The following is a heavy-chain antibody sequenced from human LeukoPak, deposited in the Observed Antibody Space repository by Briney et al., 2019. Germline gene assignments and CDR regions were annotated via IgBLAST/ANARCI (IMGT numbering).Heavy chain of an antibody. CDR2: IYYSGST. CDR1: GGSISSYY. J-gene: IGHJ5*02. V-gene: IGHV4-59*01. D-gene: IGHD6-13*01. Sequence: SETLSLTCTVSGGSISSYYWSWIRQPPGKGLEWIGYIYYSGSTNYNPSLKSRVTISVDTSKNQFSLKLSSVTAADTAVHYCARYIAAAVHFDPWGQGTLVTVSS. CDR3: ARYIAAAVHFDP.